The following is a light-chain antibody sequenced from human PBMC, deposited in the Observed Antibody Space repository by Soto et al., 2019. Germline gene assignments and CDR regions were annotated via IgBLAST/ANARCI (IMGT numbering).Light chain of an antibody. CDR1: QDITNY. Sequence: DIQMTQSPSPLSASVGDRVTITCRTSQDITNYLAWYQQKPGKVPKLLIYAASTLQSGVPSRFSGGGSGTDFSLTISSLQPEDVATYYCQKDNSAPHTFGGGTKVEIQ. J-gene: IGKJ4*01. V-gene: IGKV1-27*01. CDR2: AAS. CDR3: QKDNSAPHT.